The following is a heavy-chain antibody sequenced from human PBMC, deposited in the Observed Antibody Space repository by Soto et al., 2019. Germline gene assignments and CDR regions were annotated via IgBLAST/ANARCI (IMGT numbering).Heavy chain of an antibody. J-gene: IGHJ4*02. V-gene: IGHV3-30*18. Sequence: QVQLVESGGGVVQPGRSLRLSCAASGFTFSSYGMHWVRQAPGKGLEWVAVISYDGSNKYYADSVKGRFTISRDNSKNTLYLQMNSLRAEDTAVYYCAKDGPPYSSGWFFDYWGQGTLVTVSS. CDR1: GFTFSSYG. CDR3: AKDGPPYSSGWFFDY. CDR2: ISYDGSNK. D-gene: IGHD6-19*01.